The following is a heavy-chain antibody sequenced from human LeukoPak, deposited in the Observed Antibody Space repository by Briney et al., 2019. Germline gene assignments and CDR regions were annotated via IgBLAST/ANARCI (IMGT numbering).Heavy chain of an antibody. CDR3: ASGSTYYDFWSGYLFSFYYYYMDV. CDR2: IIPIFGTA. D-gene: IGHD3-3*01. CDR1: GYTFTGYY. V-gene: IGHV1-69*13. J-gene: IGHJ6*03. Sequence: SVKVSCKASGYTFTGYYMHWVRQAPGQGLEWMGGIIPIFGTANYAQKFQGRVTITADESTSTAYMELSSLRSEDTAVYYCASGSTYYDFWSGYLFSFYYYYMDVWGKGTTVTVSS.